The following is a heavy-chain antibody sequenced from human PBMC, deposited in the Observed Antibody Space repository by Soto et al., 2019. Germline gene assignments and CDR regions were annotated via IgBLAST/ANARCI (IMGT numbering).Heavy chain of an antibody. J-gene: IGHJ3*02. Sequence: PGGSLRLSCAASGFTFSSYGMHWVRQAPGKGLEWVAVISYDGSNKYYADSVKGRFTISRDNSKNTLYLQMNSLRAEDTAVYYCAKQWGSSSTFDIWGQGTMVTVSS. CDR1: GFTFSSYG. V-gene: IGHV3-30*18. CDR3: AKQWGSSSTFDI. D-gene: IGHD6-6*01. CDR2: ISYDGSNK.